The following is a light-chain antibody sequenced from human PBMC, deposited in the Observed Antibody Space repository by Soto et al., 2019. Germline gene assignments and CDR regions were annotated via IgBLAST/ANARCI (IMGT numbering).Light chain of an antibody. CDR1: NIGHKG. CDR2: FDK. Sequence: SSELTQPPSVSVAPGKTATISCGGNNIGHKGVHWYQQKPGQAPILVIYFDKDRPSGIPERFSGSNSGNTATLTIARVKARDEADYYCQVWDTNTAHRVFGGETKLTVL. CDR3: QVWDTNTAHRV. V-gene: IGLV3-21*04. J-gene: IGLJ3*02.